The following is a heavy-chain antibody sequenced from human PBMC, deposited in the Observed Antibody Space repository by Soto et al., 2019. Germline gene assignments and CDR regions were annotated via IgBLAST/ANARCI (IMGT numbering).Heavy chain of an antibody. CDR3: ASHFTGVLVLSASPPGGDNYGWDV. CDR1: GGTFSRYT. J-gene: IGHJ6*02. D-gene: IGHD2-8*02. V-gene: IGHV1-69*02. CDR2: IIPILDIP. Sequence: QVQLVQSGAEVKKPGSSVKVSCKASGGTFSRYTISWVRQAPGQGLEWMGRIIPILDIPNYAQNFQGRVTITADKTTSTAYMEMSSVRSDDTAVYYCASHFTGVLVLSASPPGGDNYGWDVWGQGTTVTVSS.